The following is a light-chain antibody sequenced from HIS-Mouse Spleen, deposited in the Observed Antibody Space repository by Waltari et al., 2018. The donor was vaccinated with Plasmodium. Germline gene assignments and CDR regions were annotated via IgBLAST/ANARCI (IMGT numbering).Light chain of an antibody. Sequence: SYELTQPPSVSVSSGPTARITCSGGALPKKYAYWFQQKSGQAPVLVSYEHRKRPPGIPGRFSGSSSGTMATLTISGAQVEDEADYYCYSTDSSGNHRVFGGGTKLTVL. V-gene: IGLV3-10*01. CDR3: YSTDSSGNHRV. CDR1: ALPKKY. J-gene: IGLJ3*02. CDR2: EHR.